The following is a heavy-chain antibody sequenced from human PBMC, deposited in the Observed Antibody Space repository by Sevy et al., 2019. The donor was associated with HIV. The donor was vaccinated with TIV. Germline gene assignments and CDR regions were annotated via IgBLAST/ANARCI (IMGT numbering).Heavy chain of an antibody. V-gene: IGHV3-48*03. D-gene: IGHD4-17*01. CDR3: ARDLPPSATTVAHFDY. CDR2: ISNSGSAK. J-gene: IGHJ4*02. CDR1: GFPFGSYE. Sequence: GGSLKISCTASGFPFGSYEMNWVRQAPGKGLEWVSYISNSGSAKYYSVSVRGRFTISRDNAKNSLYLQMNSLRAEDTAVYYCARDLPPSATTVAHFDYWGRGTLVTVSS.